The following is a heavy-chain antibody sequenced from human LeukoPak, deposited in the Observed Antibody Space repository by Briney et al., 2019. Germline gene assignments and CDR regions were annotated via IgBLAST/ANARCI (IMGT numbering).Heavy chain of an antibody. V-gene: IGHV4-30-4*01. Sequence: SETLSLTCTVSGGSITSDDYSWSWIRQPPGKGLEWIGYIYYSGNTYYSPSLKSRVTMSVDTSKNQFSLKLSSVTAADTAVYYCASGYSSSSFDYWGPGTLVTVSS. CDR3: ASGYSSSSFDY. D-gene: IGHD6-6*01. J-gene: IGHJ4*02. CDR2: IYYSGNT. CDR1: GGSITSDDYS.